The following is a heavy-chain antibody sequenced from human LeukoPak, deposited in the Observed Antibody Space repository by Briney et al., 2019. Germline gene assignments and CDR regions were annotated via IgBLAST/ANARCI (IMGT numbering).Heavy chain of an antibody. V-gene: IGHV1-2*07. Sequence: ASVKVSCKASGCTFTDYYLHWVRQAPGQGFECMGWINPNTGVTDYAHKFQGRVTMTRDTSISTAYMELSSLKSDDTAVYYCARDTVAWDFDFWGQGTLVTVSS. D-gene: IGHD4-23*01. CDR2: INPNTGVT. CDR1: GCTFTDYY. J-gene: IGHJ4*02. CDR3: ARDTVAWDFDF.